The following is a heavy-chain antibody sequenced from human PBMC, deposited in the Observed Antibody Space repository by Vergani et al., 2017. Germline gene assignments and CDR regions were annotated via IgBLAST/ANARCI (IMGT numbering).Heavy chain of an antibody. CDR3: AKGGHWNYDFDY. Sequence: QVQLVESGGDVVQPGRSLRLFCAVSGFTFSSYGMHWVRQAPGKGLEWVAVISDDGSNKFYTDSVKGRFSISRDNSKNTLYLKMNSLRAEDTAVYYCAKGGHWNYDFDYWGQGTLVTVSS. CDR1: GFTFSSYG. V-gene: IGHV3-30*18. D-gene: IGHD1-7*01. J-gene: IGHJ4*02. CDR2: ISDDGSNK.